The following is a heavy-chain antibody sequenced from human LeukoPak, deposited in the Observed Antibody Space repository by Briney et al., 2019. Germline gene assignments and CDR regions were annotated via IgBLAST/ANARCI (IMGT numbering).Heavy chain of an antibody. D-gene: IGHD6-19*01. V-gene: IGHV1-2*06. CDR3: ATTNPTSYSSGRGFDY. J-gene: IGHJ4*02. CDR1: GYTFTGYY. CDR2: INPNNGGT. Sequence: ASVKVSCKASGYTFTGYYMHWVRQAPGQGLEWMGRINPNNGGTNYAQKFQGRVTMTRGTSISTAYMELSRLRSDDTAVYYCATTNPTSYSSGRGFDYWGQGTLVTVSS.